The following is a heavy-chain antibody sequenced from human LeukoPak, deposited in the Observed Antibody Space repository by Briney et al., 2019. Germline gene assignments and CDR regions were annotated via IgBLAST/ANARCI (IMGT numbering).Heavy chain of an antibody. Sequence: SVKVSCKASGGTFSSYAISWVRQAPGQGLEWMGGIIPIFGTANYAQKFQGRVTITADESTSTAYMELSSLRSEDTAVYYCAKALALYSGSYYQYDYWGQGTLVTVSS. D-gene: IGHD1-26*01. CDR1: GGTFSSYA. V-gene: IGHV1-69*13. CDR2: IIPIFGTA. J-gene: IGHJ4*02. CDR3: AKALALYSGSYYQYDY.